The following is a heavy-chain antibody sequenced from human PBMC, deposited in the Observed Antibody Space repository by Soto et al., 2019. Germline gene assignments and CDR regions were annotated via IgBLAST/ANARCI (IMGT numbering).Heavy chain of an antibody. CDR1: GYTFTSYD. CDR3: ARSVGGSNVNFDY. CDR2: MNPDSGNT. V-gene: IGHV1-8*01. D-gene: IGHD3-10*01. Sequence: ASVKVSCKASGYTFTSYDINWVRQATGQGPEWMGWMNPDSGNTGYVQKFQGRVTMTRYTAISTAYMELSSLRSEDTAVYYCARSVGGSNVNFDYWGQGTLVTVSS. J-gene: IGHJ4*02.